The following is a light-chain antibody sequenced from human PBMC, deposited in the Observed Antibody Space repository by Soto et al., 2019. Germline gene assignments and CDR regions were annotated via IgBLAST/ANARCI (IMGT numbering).Light chain of an antibody. J-gene: IGKJ1*01. V-gene: IGKV4-1*01. Sequence: DIVMTQSPDSLAVSLGERATINCKSSQSVLYSSNNKNYLAWYQQKPGQPPKLLIYWASTRESGVPDRFSVSGSGTDFTLTISSLQAEDVAVYYCKQYYRPWTFGQGTKVEIK. CDR1: QSVLYSSNNKNY. CDR2: WAS. CDR3: KQYYRPWT.